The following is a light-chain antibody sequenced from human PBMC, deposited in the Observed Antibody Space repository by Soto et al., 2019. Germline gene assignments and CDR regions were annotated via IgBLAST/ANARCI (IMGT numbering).Light chain of an antibody. CDR3: QQYGSSPGWT. CDR2: GAS. J-gene: IGKJ1*01. CDR1: QSVSSSY. Sequence: EIVLTQSPGTLSLSPVERATLSCRASQSVSSSYLAWYQQKPGQAPRLLIYGASSRATGIPDRFSGSGSGTDFTLTISRLEPEDFAVYYCQQYGSSPGWTFGQGTKVDIK. V-gene: IGKV3-20*01.